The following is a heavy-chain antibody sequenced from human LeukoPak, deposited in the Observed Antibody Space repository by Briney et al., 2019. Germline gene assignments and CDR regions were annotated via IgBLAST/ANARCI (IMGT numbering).Heavy chain of an antibody. J-gene: IGHJ4*02. CDR2: IYSDNT. D-gene: IGHD1-1*01. Sequence: GGSLRLSCTVSGFTVSSNSMSWVRQAPGKGLEWVSFIYSDNTHYSDSVKGRFTISRDNSKNTLYLQMNSLRAEDTAVYYCARESGWNDDFDYWGQGTLVTVSS. V-gene: IGHV3-53*01. CDR1: GFTVSSNS. CDR3: ARESGWNDDFDY.